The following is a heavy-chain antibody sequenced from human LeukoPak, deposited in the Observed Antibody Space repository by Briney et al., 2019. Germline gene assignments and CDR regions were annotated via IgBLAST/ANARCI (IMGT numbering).Heavy chain of an antibody. CDR2: INPNSGDT. CDR1: GYSFTGYY. D-gene: IGHD2/OR15-2a*01. V-gene: IGHV1-2*02. CDR3: AKYGHSPYFDS. Sequence: ASVKVSCKASGYSFTGYYMHWVRQAPGQGLEWMGWINPNSGDTNFAQNFQGGVTMTRDMSTSTVYMELSSLRSEDMAVYYCAKYGHSPYFDSWGQGTLVTVSS. J-gene: IGHJ4*02.